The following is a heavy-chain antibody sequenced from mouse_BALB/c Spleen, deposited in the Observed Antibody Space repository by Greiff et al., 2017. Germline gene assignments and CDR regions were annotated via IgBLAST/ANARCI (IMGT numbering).Heavy chain of an antibody. V-gene: IGHV5-12-2*01. Sequence: EVQLVESGGGLVQPGGSLKLSCAASGFTFSSYTMSWVRQTPETRLEWVAYISNGGGSTYYPDTVKGRFTISRDNAKNTLYLQMSSLKSEDTAMYYCARHLGYGEPFAYWGQGTLVTVSA. D-gene: IGHD2-2*01. CDR1: GFTFSSYT. J-gene: IGHJ3*01. CDR3: ARHLGYGEPFAY. CDR2: ISNGGGST.